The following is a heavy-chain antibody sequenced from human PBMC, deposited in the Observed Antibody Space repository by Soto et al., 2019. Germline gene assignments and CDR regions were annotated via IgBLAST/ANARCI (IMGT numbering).Heavy chain of an antibody. V-gene: IGHV5-51*01. CDR2: IYPGDSDT. CDR3: ACTSGWYEDAFDI. D-gene: IGHD6-19*01. J-gene: IGHJ3*02. Sequence: CKGSGYSFTSYWIGWVRQMPGKGLEWMGIIYPGDSDTRYSPSFQGQVTISADKSISTAYLQWSSLKASDTAMYYCACTSGWYEDAFDIWGQGTMVTVSS. CDR1: GYSFTSYW.